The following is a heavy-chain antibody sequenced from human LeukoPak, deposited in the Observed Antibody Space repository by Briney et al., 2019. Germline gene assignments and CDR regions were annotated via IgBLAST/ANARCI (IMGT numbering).Heavy chain of an antibody. D-gene: IGHD6-13*01. CDR1: GYRFSSYS. J-gene: IGHJ6*02. CDR3: ARLQKGNYYYALDV. Sequence: GESLTISCKASGYRFSSYSISWVRQMPGKGLEWMGIIYPGDSDTRYSSSFQGQVSISADKSISTAYLQWSSLKASDTALYYCARLQKGNYYYALDVWGRGTTVTVSS. CDR2: IYPGDSDT. V-gene: IGHV5-51*01.